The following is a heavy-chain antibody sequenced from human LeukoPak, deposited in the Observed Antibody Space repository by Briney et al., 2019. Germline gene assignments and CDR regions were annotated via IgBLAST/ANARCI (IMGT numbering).Heavy chain of an antibody. Sequence: PGGSLRLSWAASGFSFRRFWMTCVRPAPGKGLEWVASIKEDGSEMYYVDSVKGRFTISRDNAQNSLFLQMTSLRAEDTDLYYYERPRDAGTVDYWGQGTLVTVSS. CDR1: GFSFRRFW. D-gene: IGHD6-13*01. V-gene: IGHV3-7*05. J-gene: IGHJ4*02. CDR2: IKEDGSEM. CDR3: ERPRDAGTVDY.